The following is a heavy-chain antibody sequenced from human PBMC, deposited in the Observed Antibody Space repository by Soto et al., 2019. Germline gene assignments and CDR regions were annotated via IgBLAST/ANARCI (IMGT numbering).Heavy chain of an antibody. Sequence: SVKVSCKASGGTFSSYAISWVRQAPGQGLEWMGGIIPIFGTANYAQKFQGRVTITADESTSTAYMELSSLRSEDTAVYYCAXXXXXXXXXXXXXXXVPAARSLCTTCYYYGMDVWGQGTTVTVSS. D-gene: IGHD2-2*01. J-gene: IGHJ6*02. CDR1: GGTFSSYA. CDR3: AXXXXXXXXXXXXXXXVPAARSLCTTCYYYGMDV. CDR2: IIPIFGTA. V-gene: IGHV1-69*13.